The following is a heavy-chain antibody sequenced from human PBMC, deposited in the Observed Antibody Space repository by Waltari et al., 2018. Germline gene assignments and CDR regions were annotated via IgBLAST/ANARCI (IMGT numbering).Heavy chain of an antibody. CDR3: ARGRRITIFVGMDV. J-gene: IGHJ6*03. Sequence: QVQLQQWGAGLLTPSETLSLTCAVYGGSFSGYYWRWIRQPPGKGLECIGEINHSGSTNYNPSLKSRVTISVDTSKNQFSLKLSSVTAADTAVYYCARGRRITIFVGMDVWGKGTTVTVSS. V-gene: IGHV4-34*01. D-gene: IGHD3-3*01. CDR2: INHSGST. CDR1: GGSFSGYY.